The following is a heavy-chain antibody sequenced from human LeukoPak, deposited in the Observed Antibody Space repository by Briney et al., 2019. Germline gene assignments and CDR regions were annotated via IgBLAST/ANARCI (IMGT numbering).Heavy chain of an antibody. D-gene: IGHD3-3*01. CDR2: IYYSGST. J-gene: IGHJ3*02. CDR1: GGSISSYY. Sequence: SETLSLTCTVSGGSISSYYWSWIRQPPGKGLEWIGYIYYSGSTNYNPSLKSRVTISVDTSKNQFSLKLSSVTAADTAVYYCARGGDVLRFLEWLLPPSDAFDIWGQGTMVTVSS. V-gene: IGHV4-59*12. CDR3: ARGGDVLRFLEWLLPPSDAFDI.